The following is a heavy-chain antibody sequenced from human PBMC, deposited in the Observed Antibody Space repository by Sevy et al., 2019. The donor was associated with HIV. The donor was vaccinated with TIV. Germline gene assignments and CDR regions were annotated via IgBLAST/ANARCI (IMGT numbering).Heavy chain of an antibody. V-gene: IGHV3-23*01. D-gene: IGHD3-22*01. Sequence: GGSLRLSCAASGFTFSSYAMSWVRQAPGKGLEWVSAISGSGGSTYYADSVKGRFTISRDNSKNTLYLQMNSLRAEDTAVYYCAKFDMIVVVITTLFDYWGQGTLVTVSS. CDR2: ISGSGGST. J-gene: IGHJ4*02. CDR1: GFTFSSYA. CDR3: AKFDMIVVVITTLFDY.